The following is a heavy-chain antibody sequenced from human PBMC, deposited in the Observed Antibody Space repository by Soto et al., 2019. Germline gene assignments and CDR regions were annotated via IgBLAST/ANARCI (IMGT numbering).Heavy chain of an antibody. Sequence: GGSLRLSCAASGFTFSSYSMNWVRQAPGKGLEWVSSISSSSSYIYYADSVKGRFTISRDNAKNSLYLQMNSLRAEDTAVYYCARGQAEWLRNDAFDIWGQGTMVTVSS. J-gene: IGHJ3*02. V-gene: IGHV3-21*01. CDR2: ISSSSSYI. D-gene: IGHD5-12*01. CDR3: ARGQAEWLRNDAFDI. CDR1: GFTFSSYS.